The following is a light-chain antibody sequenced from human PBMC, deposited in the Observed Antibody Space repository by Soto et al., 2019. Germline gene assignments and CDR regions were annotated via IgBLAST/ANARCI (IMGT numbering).Light chain of an antibody. CDR2: EVT. Sequence: QSALTQPASVSGSPGQPITLSCAGTTNDIGSYNYVSWFQQHPGEAPKLIIFEVTHRPSGISTRFSGSKSGNTASLTISDLQAEDEALYYCSSYKFSTTLRVFGGGTKLTVL. CDR3: SSYKFSTTLRV. CDR1: TNDIGSYNY. V-gene: IGLV2-14*01. J-gene: IGLJ3*02.